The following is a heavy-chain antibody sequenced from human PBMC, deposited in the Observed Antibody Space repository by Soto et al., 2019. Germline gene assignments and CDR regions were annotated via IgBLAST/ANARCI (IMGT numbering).Heavy chain of an antibody. CDR3: ARVMGTSFDL. V-gene: IGHV3-72*01. Sequence: EVQLVESGGGLVQPGGSLRLSCAASGFIFSDHHMDWVRQAPGKGLEWVGRARNRAHSYTTAYGASVKGRFTISRDDSKNSLSLQRNSLTSEDTAVYFCARVMGTSFDLWGRGTRVTISS. CDR2: ARNRAHSYTT. D-gene: IGHD2-8*01. CDR1: GFIFSDHH. J-gene: IGHJ4*02.